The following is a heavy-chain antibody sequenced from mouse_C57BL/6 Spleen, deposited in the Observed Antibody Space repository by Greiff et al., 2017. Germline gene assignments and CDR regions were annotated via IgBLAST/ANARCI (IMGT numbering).Heavy chain of an antibody. Sequence: VQLQQPGTDLVKPGASVKLSCKASGSTFTSYWMPWVKQRPGQGLEWIGNIIPGNGGTNYNEKFKSKATLTVDKASSTAYMQLSSLTSEDSAVYYCARERETGTFYYFDYWGQGTTLTVSS. CDR1: GSTFTSYW. D-gene: IGHD4-1*01. CDR2: IIPGNGGT. J-gene: IGHJ2*01. V-gene: IGHV1-53*01. CDR3: ARERETGTFYYFDY.